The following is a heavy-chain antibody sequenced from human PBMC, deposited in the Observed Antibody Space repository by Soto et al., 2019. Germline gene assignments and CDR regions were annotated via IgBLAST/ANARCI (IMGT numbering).Heavy chain of an antibody. J-gene: IGHJ4*02. Sequence: EVQLLESGGGLVQPGGSPRLSCAASGFTFSSYAMSWVRQAPGKGLEWVSAISGSGGSTYYADSVKGRFTISRDNSKNTGYLQMNSLRAEETAVYYCVLWPPYYFDYWGQGTLVTVSS. V-gene: IGHV3-23*01. D-gene: IGHD3-10*01. CDR1: GFTFSSYA. CDR2: ISGSGGST. CDR3: VLWPPYYFDY.